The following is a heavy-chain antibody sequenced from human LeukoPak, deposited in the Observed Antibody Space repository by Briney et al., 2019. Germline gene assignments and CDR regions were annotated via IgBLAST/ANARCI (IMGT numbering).Heavy chain of an antibody. Sequence: GGSLRLSCAASGFTFRIYGMHWVRQAPGKGLEWVAVISYDGSNKYYADSVKGRFTISRDNSKNTLFLQMNSLRPEDTAVYYCARGLWFGDWGQGTLVTVSS. CDR2: ISYDGSNK. CDR3: ARGLWFGD. CDR1: GFTFRIYG. D-gene: IGHD3-10*01. V-gene: IGHV3-30*03. J-gene: IGHJ4*02.